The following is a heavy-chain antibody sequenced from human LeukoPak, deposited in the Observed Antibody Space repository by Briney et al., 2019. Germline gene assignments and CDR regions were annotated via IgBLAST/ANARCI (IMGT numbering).Heavy chain of an antibody. CDR2: IYSGGSI. CDR3: AREFLHSGGFN. V-gene: IGHV3-53*01. Sequence: GGSLRLSCAASGFTVSNNYVSWVRQAPGRGLEWVSVIYSGGSIYYADSVKGRFTISRDNSKNTLYLQMNSLRAEDTAVYYCAREFLHSGGFNWDEGTLVTVSS. J-gene: IGHJ1*01. CDR1: GFTVSNNY. D-gene: IGHD2-15*01.